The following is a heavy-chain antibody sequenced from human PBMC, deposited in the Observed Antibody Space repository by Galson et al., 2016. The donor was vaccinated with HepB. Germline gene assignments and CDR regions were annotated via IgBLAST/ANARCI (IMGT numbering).Heavy chain of an antibody. V-gene: IGHV3-11*03. CDR1: GFNFSDYY. CDR2: ISSSSTYT. D-gene: IGHD4-17*01. J-gene: IGHJ4*02. Sequence: LRLSCAASGFNFSDYYMTWIRQAPGKGLEWVSYISSSSTYTNYADTVKGRFTVSRDNAKNSLYLQMNSLRDEDMAVYYCATRGATVTSFDHWGQGTLVTVSS. CDR3: ATRGATVTSFDH.